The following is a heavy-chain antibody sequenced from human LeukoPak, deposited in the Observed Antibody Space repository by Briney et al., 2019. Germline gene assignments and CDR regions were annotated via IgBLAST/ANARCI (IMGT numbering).Heavy chain of an antibody. Sequence: MTSETLSLTCTVSGGSISSYYWSWVRQPPGKGLEWIGYIYYSGSTNYNPSLKSRVTISVDTSKNQFSLKLSSVTAADTAVYYCARLPSGSYPDYWGQGTLVTVSS. CDR2: IYYSGST. J-gene: IGHJ4*02. CDR3: ARLPSGSYPDY. D-gene: IGHD1-26*01. V-gene: IGHV4-59*01. CDR1: GGSISSYY.